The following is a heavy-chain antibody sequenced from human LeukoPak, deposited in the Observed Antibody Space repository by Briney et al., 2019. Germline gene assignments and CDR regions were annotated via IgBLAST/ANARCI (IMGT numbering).Heavy chain of an antibody. J-gene: IGHJ4*02. V-gene: IGHV3-74*01. CDR2: IDTAGSAT. CDR1: GFTFSNFW. Sequence: GGSLRLSCTASGFTFSNFWMHWVRQAPGKGLVWVSGIDTAGSATRYADSVKGRFTISRDSAKNTLFLQINSLRAEDTAVYYCARTGGWLSNFDFWGQESLVPVSS. D-gene: IGHD5-24*01. CDR3: ARTGGWLSNFDF.